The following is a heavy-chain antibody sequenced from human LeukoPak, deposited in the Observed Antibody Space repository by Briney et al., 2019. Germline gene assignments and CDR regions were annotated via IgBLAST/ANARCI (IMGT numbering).Heavy chain of an antibody. D-gene: IGHD2-21*02. CDR2: IKQDGSEK. CDR3: ARLVVVTAQYWYYDL. J-gene: IGHJ2*01. V-gene: IGHV3-7*01. Sequence: LPGGSLRLSCAASGFTFSGRWMGWVRQAPGKGLEYVANIKQDGSEKYYVDSVQGRFAISRDNADSSLYLQMNSLRAEDMAVYYCARLVVVTAQYWYYDLWGRGTLVTVSS. CDR1: GFTFSGRW.